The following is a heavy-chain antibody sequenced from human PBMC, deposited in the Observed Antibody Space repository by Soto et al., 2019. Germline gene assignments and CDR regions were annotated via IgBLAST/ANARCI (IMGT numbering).Heavy chain of an antibody. V-gene: IGHV3-23*01. CDR1: GFTFSSYA. J-gene: IGHJ4*02. CDR3: AKTFGDGYNYNDY. Sequence: PGGSLRLSCAASGFTFSSYAMSWVRQAPGKGLEWVSAISGSGGSTYYADSVKGRFTISRDNSKDTLYLQMNSLRAEDTAVYYCAKTFGDGYNYNDYWGQGTLVTVSS. CDR2: ISGSGGST. D-gene: IGHD5-12*01.